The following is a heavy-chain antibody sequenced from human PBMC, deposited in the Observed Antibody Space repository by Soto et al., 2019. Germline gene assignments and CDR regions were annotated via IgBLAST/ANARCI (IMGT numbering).Heavy chain of an antibody. Sequence: EVQLLESGGGLVQPGGSLRLSCAASGFSFSGYAMSWVRQAPVKGLEWVSAIGSGSPFYADSVKGRFTISRDNANSMLYLQMNSLRADDTAVYLCAQDLGSSWYHYNSFAPGGQGTLVSVSS. CDR2: IGSGSP. V-gene: IGHV3-23*01. D-gene: IGHD6-13*01. CDR3: AQDLGSSWYHYNSFAP. CDR1: GFSFSGYA. J-gene: IGHJ5*02.